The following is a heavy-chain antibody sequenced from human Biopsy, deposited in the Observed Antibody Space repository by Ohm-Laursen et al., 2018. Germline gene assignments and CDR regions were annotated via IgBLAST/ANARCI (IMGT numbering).Heavy chain of an antibody. D-gene: IGHD3-3*01. CDR3: ARLYRLDDYWNDDPPDAFDV. J-gene: IGHJ3*01. CDR2: ISNRGST. Sequence: SQTLSLTCIVSGDSITSYFWNWIRQAPGKGLEWIGYISNRGSTNYNPSLRGRVTISVDTSKNQFSLKLSSVTAADTAVFFCARLYRLDDYWNDDPPDAFDVWGQGTRVTVSS. V-gene: IGHV4-59*01. CDR1: GDSITSYF.